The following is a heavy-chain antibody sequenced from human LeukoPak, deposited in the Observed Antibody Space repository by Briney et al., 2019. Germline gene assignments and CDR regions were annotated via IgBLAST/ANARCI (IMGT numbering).Heavy chain of an antibody. Sequence: GGSLRLSCAASGFTFSSFGMHWVRQAPGKGLEWVSSISSSSSYIYYADSVKGRFTISRDNAKNSLYLQMNSLRAEDTAVYYCARDDDIAVAGIDFDYSGQGTLVTVSS. D-gene: IGHD6-19*01. J-gene: IGHJ4*02. CDR1: GFTFSSFG. CDR3: ARDDDIAVAGIDFDY. CDR2: ISSSSSYI. V-gene: IGHV3-21*01.